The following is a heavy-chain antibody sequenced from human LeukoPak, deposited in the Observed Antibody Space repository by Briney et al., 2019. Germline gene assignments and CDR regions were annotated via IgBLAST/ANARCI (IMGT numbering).Heavy chain of an antibody. J-gene: IGHJ6*02. CDR1: GYTFTSYD. D-gene: IGHD3-3*01. Sequence: ASVKVSCKASGYTFTSYDINWVRQATGQGLEWMGWMNPNSGNTGYAQKFQGRVTMTRNTSISTAYMELSSLRSEDTAVYYCARGRFITIFGVVIFNGMDVWGQGTTVTVSS. CDR3: ARGRFITIFGVVIFNGMDV. CDR2: MNPNSGNT. V-gene: IGHV1-8*01.